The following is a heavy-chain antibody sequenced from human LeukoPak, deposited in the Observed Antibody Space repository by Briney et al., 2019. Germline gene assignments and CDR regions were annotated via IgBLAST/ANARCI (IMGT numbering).Heavy chain of an antibody. V-gene: IGHV3-23*01. CDR3: AKAGYYDILTGYYSVMYFDY. D-gene: IGHD3-9*01. CDR1: GFTFSSYA. CDR2: ISGSGGST. J-gene: IGHJ4*02. Sequence: GGSLRLSCAASGFTFSSYAMSWVRQAPGKGLEWVSAISGSGGSTYYADSVKGRFTISRDNSKNTLYLQMNSLRAEDTAVYYCAKAGYYDILTGYYSVMYFDYWGQGTLVTVPS.